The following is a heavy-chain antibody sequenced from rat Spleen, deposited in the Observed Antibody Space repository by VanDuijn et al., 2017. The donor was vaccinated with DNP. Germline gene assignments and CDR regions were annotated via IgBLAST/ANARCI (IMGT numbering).Heavy chain of an antibody. CDR2: INSAGNT. CDR1: GYSITSSYR. Sequence: EVQLQESGPGLVKPSQSLSLTCSVTGYSITSSYRWNWIRKFPGNKLEWMGSINSAGNTNYNPSLKSRISITRDTSKNQFFLQVNSVNTEDTATYYCARWGGDYFDYWGQGVMVTVSS. CDR3: ARWGGDYFDY. V-gene: IGHV3-3*01. J-gene: IGHJ2*01.